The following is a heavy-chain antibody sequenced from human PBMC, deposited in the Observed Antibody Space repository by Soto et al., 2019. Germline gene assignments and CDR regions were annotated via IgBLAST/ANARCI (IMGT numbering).Heavy chain of an antibody. CDR2: IWYDGSNK. CDR3: ARESITMVRGVDY. D-gene: IGHD3-10*01. Sequence: QVQLVESGGGVVQPGRSLRLSCAASGFTFSSYGMHWVLQAPGKGLEWVAVIWYDGSNKYYADSVKGRFTISRDNSKNTLYLQMNSLRAEDTAVYYCARESITMVRGVDYWGQGTRVTVSS. V-gene: IGHV3-33*01. J-gene: IGHJ4*02. CDR1: GFTFSSYG.